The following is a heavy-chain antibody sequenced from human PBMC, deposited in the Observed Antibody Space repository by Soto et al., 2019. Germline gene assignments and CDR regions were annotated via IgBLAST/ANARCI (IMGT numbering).Heavy chain of an antibody. V-gene: IGHV1-58*02. J-gene: IGHJ6*02. CDR2: IVVGTGNT. CDR3: SMDRPDIAIGWPV. Sequence: QMRLVQSGPEVKKPGTSVKVSCKASGFDFGSFGIQWLRQSHGQGFEWIGWIVVGTGNTNYAPNFQGRVTITRDMSTNSAYMDLTNLKSDATAVYFCSMDRPDIAIGWPVWGQGTTVAVSS. D-gene: IGHD2-15*01. CDR1: GFDFGSFG.